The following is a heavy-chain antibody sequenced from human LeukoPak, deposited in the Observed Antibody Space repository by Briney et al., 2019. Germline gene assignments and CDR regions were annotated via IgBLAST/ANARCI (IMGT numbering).Heavy chain of an antibody. Sequence: SETLSLTCSVSGGPITEYYWSWIRQPPGKGLEWIGYIYHTGTTNYSPSLKSRVSMSVDASRNQFSLKLVSVTAADTAAYYCARDRGTTGYYYLDSWGRGILVTVSS. D-gene: IGHD1-26*01. CDR1: GGPITEYY. CDR2: IYHTGTT. J-gene: IGHJ4*02. V-gene: IGHV4-59*01. CDR3: ARDRGTTGYYYLDS.